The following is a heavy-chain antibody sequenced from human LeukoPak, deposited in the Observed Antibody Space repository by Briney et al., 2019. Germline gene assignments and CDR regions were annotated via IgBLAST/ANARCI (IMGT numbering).Heavy chain of an antibody. CDR1: GLTSSSYA. V-gene: IGHV3-30*04. CDR2: ISYDGSNK. D-gene: IGHD4-11*01. CDR3: ARDPRRYDYSIPLGHFDY. Sequence: GGSLRLSCAASGLTSSSYAMHWVRQAPDRGLEWVAVISYDGSNKYYADSVKGRFTISRDNSKNTLYLQMNSWRGEDTAVYYCARDPRRYDYSIPLGHFDYWGQGTLVTVSS. J-gene: IGHJ4*02.